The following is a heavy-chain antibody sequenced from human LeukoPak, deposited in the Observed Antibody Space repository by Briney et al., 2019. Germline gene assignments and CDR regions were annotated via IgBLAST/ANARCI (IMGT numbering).Heavy chain of an antibody. CDR3: AKGRGDFDPFDI. Sequence: GGSLRLSCAASGFTFSSYWMSWVRQAPGKGLEWVANIKQDGSEKYYVDSVKGRFTISRDNAKNSLYLQMNSLRAEDTALYYCAKGRGDFDPFDIWGQGTMVTVSS. J-gene: IGHJ3*02. CDR1: GFTFSSYW. CDR2: IKQDGSEK. V-gene: IGHV3-7*03. D-gene: IGHD7-27*01.